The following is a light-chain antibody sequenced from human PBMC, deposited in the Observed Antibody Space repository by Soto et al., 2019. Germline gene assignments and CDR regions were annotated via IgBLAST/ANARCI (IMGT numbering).Light chain of an antibody. CDR2: DAS. J-gene: IGKJ1*01. CDR1: QTVNTW. CDR3: QQYSTSSRT. Sequence: DLQMTQSPSTLSSSVRDRVTITCRASQTVNTWLAWYQQKPGKAPKVMIYDASSLENGVPPRFSGSGSGTEFTLTISSLQPDDFATYYCQQYSTSSRTFGQGTKVEIK. V-gene: IGKV1-5*01.